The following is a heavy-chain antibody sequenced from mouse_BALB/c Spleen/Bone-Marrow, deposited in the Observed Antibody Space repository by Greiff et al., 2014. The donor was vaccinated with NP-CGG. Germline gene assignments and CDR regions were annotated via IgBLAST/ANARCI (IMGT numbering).Heavy chain of an antibody. CDR2: IHPSDSET. CDR1: GYSFTSYW. Sequence: QVQLQQSGAELVRPGASVKLSCKASGYSFTSYWMNWVKQRPGQGLEWIGMIHPSDSETRLNQKFKDKATLTVDKSSSTAYMQLSSPTSGDSAVYYCARRDYGYDRDWYFDVWGAGTTVTVSS. CDR3: ARRDYGYDRDWYFDV. V-gene: IGHV1-61*01. D-gene: IGHD2-2*01. J-gene: IGHJ1*01.